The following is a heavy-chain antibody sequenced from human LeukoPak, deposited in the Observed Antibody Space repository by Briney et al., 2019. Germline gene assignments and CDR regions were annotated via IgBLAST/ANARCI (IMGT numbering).Heavy chain of an antibody. CDR3: ARDSRQAPFDY. CDR2: ISTSSSYI. J-gene: IGHJ4*02. Sequence: GGSLRLSCAASGFIFSSYSMSWVRQAPGKGLEWVSSISTSSSYIYYADSVKGRFTISRDNAKNSLYLQMNSLRAEDTAVYYCARDSRQAPFDYWGQGTLVTVSS. D-gene: IGHD2-2*01. CDR1: GFIFSSYS. V-gene: IGHV3-21*01.